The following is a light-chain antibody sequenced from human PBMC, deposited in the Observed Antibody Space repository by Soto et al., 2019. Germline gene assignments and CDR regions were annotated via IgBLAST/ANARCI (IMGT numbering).Light chain of an antibody. CDR1: QTISSW. Sequence: QVTQSPSTLSGSVGDRVTITCRASQTISSWLAWYQQKPEKVPKLLIYGTFNLQSGVPSRFSGSGSGTDFALTINSLQPEDFATYYCQQTFITPITFGQGTRLEIK. V-gene: IGKV1-5*01. CDR2: GTF. J-gene: IGKJ5*01. CDR3: QQTFITPIT.